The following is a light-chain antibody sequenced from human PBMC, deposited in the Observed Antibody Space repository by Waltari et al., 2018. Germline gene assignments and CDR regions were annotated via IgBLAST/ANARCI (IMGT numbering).Light chain of an antibody. J-gene: IGKJ2*01. V-gene: IGKV2-30*02. Sequence: DVVMTQSPLSLPVTLGQPASISCKASQRLVHSDGNTYLMWCQQRTGQSPRRLIYKVSTRESGVPDRFSGSGSGTDFTLKISRVEAEDVGVYYCMQGTHWPYTFGQGTKLDIK. CDR2: KVS. CDR3: MQGTHWPYT. CDR1: QRLVHSDGNTY.